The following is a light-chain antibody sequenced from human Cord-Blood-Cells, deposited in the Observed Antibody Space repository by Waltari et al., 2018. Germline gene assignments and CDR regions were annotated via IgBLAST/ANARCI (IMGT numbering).Light chain of an antibody. CDR1: QSVSSSY. CDR2: GAS. Sequence: DIVLTQSPRTLSLSPWERAPISCRASQSVSSSYLAWYQQKPGQAPRLLIYGASSRATGIPDRFSGSGSGTDFTLTISRLEPEDFAVYYCQQYGSSPLTFGGGTKVEIK. CDR3: QQYGSSPLT. J-gene: IGKJ4*01. V-gene: IGKV3-20*01.